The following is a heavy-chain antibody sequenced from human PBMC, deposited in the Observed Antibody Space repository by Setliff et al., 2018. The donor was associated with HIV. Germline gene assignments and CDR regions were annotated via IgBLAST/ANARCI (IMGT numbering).Heavy chain of an antibody. CDR1: GGSISSSSYF. J-gene: IGHJ4*02. D-gene: IGHD6-13*01. CDR3: ARRMAAGTFDY. V-gene: IGHV4-39*07. CDR2: IYYSGRT. Sequence: KPSETLSLTCTVSGGSISSSSYFWGWIRQPPGKGLEWIGSIYYSGRTSYNPSLKRRVAISVDTSKNQFSVKLSSVTAADTAMYYCARRMAAGTFDYWGQGTLVTVSS.